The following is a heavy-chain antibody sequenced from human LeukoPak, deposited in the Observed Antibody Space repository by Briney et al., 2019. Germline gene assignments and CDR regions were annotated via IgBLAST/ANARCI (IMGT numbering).Heavy chain of an antibody. D-gene: IGHD6-13*01. J-gene: IGHJ4*02. CDR1: GFTFSSYG. CDR3: ARDKGMAAAVYYFDY. V-gene: IGHV3-33*01. CDR2: IWYDGSNK. Sequence: PGRSLRLSCAASGFTFSSYGMHWVRQAPGKGLEWVAVIWYDGSNKYYADSVKGRFTISRDNSKNTLYLQMNSLRAEDTAVYYCARDKGMAAAVYYFDYWGQGTLVTVSS.